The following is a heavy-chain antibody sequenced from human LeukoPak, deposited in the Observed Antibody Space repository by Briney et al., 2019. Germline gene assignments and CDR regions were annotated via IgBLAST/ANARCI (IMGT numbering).Heavy chain of an antibody. CDR2: IYHSGST. J-gene: IGHJ4*02. CDR1: GYSISSGYY. D-gene: IGHD6-19*01. V-gene: IGHV4-38-2*01. CDR3: ARRGIAVAGDFDY. Sequence: SETLSLTCAVSGYSISSGYYWGWIRQPPGKGVEWIGSIYHSGSTYYTPSLKSRVTISVETSKNPFSLKLSSVTAADTAVYYCARRGIAVAGDFDYWGQGTLVTVSS.